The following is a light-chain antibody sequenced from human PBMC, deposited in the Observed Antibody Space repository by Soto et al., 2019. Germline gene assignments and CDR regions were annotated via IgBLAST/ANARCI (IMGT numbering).Light chain of an antibody. CDR3: QQYGGSPPAYT. Sequence: EVVLTQSPGTLSLSPGERATLSCRASQYVDGNYLSWFQQKRGQPPRVLVFATSSRATGTPIRFSGSGSGTDFTLTISRVEPEDFAVYCCQQYGGSPPAYTFGLGTRLEI. CDR2: ATS. J-gene: IGKJ2*01. CDR1: QYVDGNY. V-gene: IGKV3-20*01.